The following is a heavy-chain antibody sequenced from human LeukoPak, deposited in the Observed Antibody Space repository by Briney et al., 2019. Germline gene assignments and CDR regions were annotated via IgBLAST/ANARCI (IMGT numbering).Heavy chain of an antibody. CDR2: TKPDGSST. CDR3: AKAADGVPPGKPLNWFDP. CDR1: GFAFNTYW. V-gene: IGHV3-74*01. J-gene: IGHJ5*02. D-gene: IGHD4-23*01. Sequence: GGSLRLSCAASGFAFNTYWMYWVRQVAGKGLVWVSRTKPDGSSTEYADSVKGRFTISRDNAKNTLYLQMNSLRAEDTAVYYCAKAADGVPPGKPLNWFDPRGXXXXXTVSS.